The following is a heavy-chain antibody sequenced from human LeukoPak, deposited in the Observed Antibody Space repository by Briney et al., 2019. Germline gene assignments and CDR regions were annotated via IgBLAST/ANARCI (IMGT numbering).Heavy chain of an antibody. J-gene: IGHJ4*02. V-gene: IGHV4-61*02. Sequence: IGRIYTSGSTNYNPSLKSRVTISVDTSKNQFSLKLSSVTAADTAVYYCARDPLVGATDYWGQGTLVTVSS. CDR3: ARDPLVGATDY. D-gene: IGHD1-26*01. CDR2: IYTSGST.